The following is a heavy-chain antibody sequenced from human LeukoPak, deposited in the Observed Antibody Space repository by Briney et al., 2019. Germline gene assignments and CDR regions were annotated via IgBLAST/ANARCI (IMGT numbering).Heavy chain of an antibody. D-gene: IGHD6-13*01. CDR2: ISGSGGST. V-gene: IGHV3-23*01. CDR3: ARLTADGRLYFVD. CDR1: GFTFSSYA. Sequence: GGSLRLSCAASGFTFSSYAMSWVRQAPGKGLEWVSAISGSGGSTYYADSVKGRFTISRDNSKNTLYLQMNSLRAEDTAVYYCARLTADGRLYFVDWGPGTLVTVSS. J-gene: IGHJ4*02.